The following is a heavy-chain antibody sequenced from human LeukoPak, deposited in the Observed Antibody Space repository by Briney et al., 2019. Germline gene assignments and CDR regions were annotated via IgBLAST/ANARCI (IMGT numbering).Heavy chain of an antibody. CDR3: ARAWGGSGWFILYFDY. J-gene: IGHJ4*02. CDR1: GSTVTSYY. D-gene: IGHD6-19*01. CDR2: INTSGGST. Sequence: ASVKVSCTASGSTVTSYYMHWVRQDPGQGLERMRIINTSGGSTTYAHKFQGRVPMNRDTPTSNVYMELSSLRSEDTAVYYCARAWGGSGWFILYFDYWGQGTLVTVSS. V-gene: IGHV1-46*01.